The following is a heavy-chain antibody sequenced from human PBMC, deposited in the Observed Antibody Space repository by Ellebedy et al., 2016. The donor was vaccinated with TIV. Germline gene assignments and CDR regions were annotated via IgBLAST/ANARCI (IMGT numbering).Heavy chain of an antibody. J-gene: IGHJ4*02. CDR3: ASHSNNWNDEGDY. CDR2: ISSSGSTI. Sequence: GGSLRLXCAASGFTFSDYYMSWIRQAPGKGLEWVSYISSSGSTIYYADSVKGRFTISRDNAKNSLYLQMNSLRAEDTAVYYCASHSNNWNDEGDYWGQGTLVTVSS. V-gene: IGHV3-11*04. CDR1: GFTFSDYY. D-gene: IGHD1-1*01.